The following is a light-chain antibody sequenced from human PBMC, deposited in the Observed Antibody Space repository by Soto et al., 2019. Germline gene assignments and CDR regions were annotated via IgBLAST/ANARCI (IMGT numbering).Light chain of an antibody. Sequence: DIQMTQSPSTLSASVGDRVIITCRASQSISSRLAWYQQSPGKAPKLLMYQASSLGSGVPSRFSGSGSGTEFTLTISSLQPDDFATYFCQKYSGAPAFGQGTKVEIK. J-gene: IGKJ1*01. CDR3: QKYSGAPA. CDR1: QSISSR. CDR2: QAS. V-gene: IGKV1-5*03.